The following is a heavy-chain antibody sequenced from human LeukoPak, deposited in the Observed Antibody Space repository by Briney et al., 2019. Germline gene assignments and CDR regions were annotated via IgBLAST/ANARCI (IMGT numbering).Heavy chain of an antibody. CDR2: IWHTGGT. CDR1: GDSIRSGNW. Sequence: PSGTLSLTCSISGDSIRSGNWWSWVRQPPGEGLEWIGEIWHTGGTNYNPSLESRVTISLAKSNIQFSLNLRSVTAADTAIYYCARTRINCYSFCGFDIWGQGTKVTISS. J-gene: IGHJ3*02. D-gene: IGHD2-21*01. V-gene: IGHV4-4*02. CDR3: ARTRINCYSFCGFDI.